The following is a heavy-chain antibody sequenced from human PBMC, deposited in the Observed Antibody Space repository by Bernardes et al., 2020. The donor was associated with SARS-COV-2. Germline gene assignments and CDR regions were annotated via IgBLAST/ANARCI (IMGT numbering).Heavy chain of an antibody. CDR1: WFSLSTSGVG. CDR3: AHRRSLLGTLDY. V-gene: IGHV2-5*02. D-gene: IGHD1-26*01. CDR2: IYWDDDK. J-gene: IGHJ4*02. Sequence: SGPTLVKPTQTLTLTCPFSWFSLSTSGVGVGWIRQPPGKALEWLVLIYWDDDKRYSPSLKSRLTITKDTSKNQVVLTMTNMDPVDTATYYCAHRRSLLGTLDYWGQGTLVTVSS.